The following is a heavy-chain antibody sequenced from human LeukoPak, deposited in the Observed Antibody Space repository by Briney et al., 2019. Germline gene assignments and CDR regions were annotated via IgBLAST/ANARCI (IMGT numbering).Heavy chain of an antibody. D-gene: IGHD4-11*01. CDR3: ARDLFPSTTAYFDY. V-gene: IGHV3-21*01. CDR1: GFTFSTYS. CDR2: ISHSSSYI. Sequence: GGSLRLSCAASGFTFSTYSMNWVRQAPGKGLEWVSSISHSSSYIYYAEAVKGRFTISRDDAKNSLYLQMNSLRAEDTAVYYCARDLFPSTTAYFDYWGQGTLVTVSS. J-gene: IGHJ4*02.